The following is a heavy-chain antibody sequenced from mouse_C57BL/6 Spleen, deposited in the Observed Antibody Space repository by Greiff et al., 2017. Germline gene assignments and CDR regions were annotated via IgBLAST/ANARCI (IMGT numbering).Heavy chain of an antibody. CDR3: ARRGHYCDSSYYFDY. J-gene: IGHJ2*01. CDR1: GYSFTGYY. CDR2: INPSTGGT. V-gene: IGHV1-42*01. Sequence: EVQLQQSGPELVKPGASVKISCKASGYSFTGYYMNWVKQSPEKSLEWIGEINPSTGGTTYNQKFKAKATLTVDKSSSTAYMQLKSLTSEDSAVYYCARRGHYCDSSYYFDYWGQGTTLTVSS. D-gene: IGHD1-1*01.